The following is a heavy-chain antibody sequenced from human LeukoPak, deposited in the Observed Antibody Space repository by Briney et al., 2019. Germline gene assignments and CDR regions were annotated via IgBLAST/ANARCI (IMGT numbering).Heavy chain of an antibody. V-gene: IGHV3-66*01. D-gene: IGHD4-23*01. CDR3: ASPDYGGTSPLFYY. CDR1: GFTVSSNY. Sequence: PGGSLRLSCGASGFTVSSNYMIGIRQAPGKGLEWVSLIYSGGSTYYADSLKGRFTISRDNSKNTLYLQMNSLRAEDTAVYYCASPDYGGTSPLFYYWRQGTLVTVSS. CDR2: IYSGGST. J-gene: IGHJ4*02.